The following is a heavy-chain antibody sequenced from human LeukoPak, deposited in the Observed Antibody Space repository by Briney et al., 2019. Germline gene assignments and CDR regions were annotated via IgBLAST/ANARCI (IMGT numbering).Heavy chain of an antibody. CDR1: GGTFSSYA. CDR3: ARTPDSSGYYMYYFDY. J-gene: IGHJ4*02. D-gene: IGHD3-22*01. V-gene: IGHV1-69*13. CDR2: IIPIFGTA. Sequence: SVKVSCKASGGTFSSYAISWVRQAPGQGLEWMGGIIPIFGTANYAQKFQGRVTITADESTSSAYMELSSLRSEDTAVYYCARTPDSSGYYMYYFDYWGQGTLVTVSS.